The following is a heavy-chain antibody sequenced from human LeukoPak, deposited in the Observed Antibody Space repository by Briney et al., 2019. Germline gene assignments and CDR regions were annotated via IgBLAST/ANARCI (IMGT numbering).Heavy chain of an antibody. CDR3: ARDYGSGSYPRYNWFDP. CDR1: GGSISSYY. D-gene: IGHD3-10*01. CDR2: IYTSGST. Sequence: SETLSLTCTVSGGSISSYYWSWIRQPAGKGLEWIGRIYTSGSTNYNPSLKSRVTMSVDTSKNQFSLELSSVTAADTAVYYCARDYGSGSYPRYNWFDPWGQGTLVTVSS. J-gene: IGHJ5*02. V-gene: IGHV4-4*07.